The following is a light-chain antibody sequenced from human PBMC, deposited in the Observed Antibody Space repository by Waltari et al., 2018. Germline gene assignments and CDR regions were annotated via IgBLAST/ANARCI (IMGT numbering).Light chain of an antibody. V-gene: IGKV3-20*01. CDR1: QTFASYY. J-gene: IGKJ1*01. Sequence: EIVLTQSPGTLSLSPGERVTLSCRASQTFASYYLAWYQQKPGQAPRLLMYAASHRATGIPDRFSGSGSGTDFTLTINRLEPEDFAVYYCQYYGSSRTFGQGP. CDR2: AAS. CDR3: QYYGSSRT.